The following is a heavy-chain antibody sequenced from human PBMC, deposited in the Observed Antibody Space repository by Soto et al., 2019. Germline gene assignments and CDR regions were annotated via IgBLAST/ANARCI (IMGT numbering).Heavy chain of an antibody. V-gene: IGHV3-33*01. CDR2: IWFDGSNK. J-gene: IGHJ4*02. CDR3: ARYGIGGTTFRGYLDY. D-gene: IGHD1-1*01. Sequence: QVHLVESGGGVAQPGRSLRLSCAASGSIFTGYGMHWVRQAPGKGLEWVAVIWFDGSNKYYADSVKGRFTISRDNSKNMLYLQMSSLRVEDTAVYYCARYGIGGTTFRGYLDYWGQGTLVTVSS. CDR1: GSIFTGYG.